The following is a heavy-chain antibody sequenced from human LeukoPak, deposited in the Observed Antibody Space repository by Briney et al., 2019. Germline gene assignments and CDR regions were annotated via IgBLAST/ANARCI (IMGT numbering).Heavy chain of an antibody. Sequence: GGSLRLSCAASGFTFSSSWMHWVRQSPGKGLVWVSYINSDGSSTNYADSVRGRFTISRDNAKNTLYLQMNSLRAEDTAVYYCARGYGYNLYNWFDPWGQGTLVTVSS. J-gene: IGHJ5*02. D-gene: IGHD5-24*01. CDR1: GFTFSSSW. CDR3: ARGYGYNLYNWFDP. CDR2: INSDGSST. V-gene: IGHV3-74*01.